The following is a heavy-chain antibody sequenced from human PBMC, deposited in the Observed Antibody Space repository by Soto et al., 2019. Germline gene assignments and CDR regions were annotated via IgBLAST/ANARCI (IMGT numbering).Heavy chain of an antibody. V-gene: IGHV3-48*01. D-gene: IGHD3-22*01. J-gene: IGHJ4*02. CDR2: IMPGSSHI. CDR3: ARGGYYYDSQGDTFDY. CDR1: GFTFSIYS. Sequence: RGSLRLSCAASGFTFSIYSMNWVRQAPGKGLEWVSYIMPGSSHIFYADSVKGRFTISRDNAKNSLYLQMNSLRAEDTALYYCARGGYYYDSQGDTFDYWGQGTLVTVSS.